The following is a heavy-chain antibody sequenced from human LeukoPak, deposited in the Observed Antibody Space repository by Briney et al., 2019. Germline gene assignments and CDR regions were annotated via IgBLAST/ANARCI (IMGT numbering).Heavy chain of an antibody. V-gene: IGHV4-4*07. J-gene: IGHJ2*01. CDR3: ARVSSSWYQDWYFDR. CDR1: GGSFSSHD. CDR2: IYISGSP. Sequence: SETLSLTCTVSGGSFSSHDWTWIRQPAGKGLEWIGRIYISGSPNYNPSLKSRVTMSVDTSKNQFSLKLSSVTAADTAVYYCARVSSSWYQDWYFDRWGRGTLVTVSS. D-gene: IGHD6-13*01.